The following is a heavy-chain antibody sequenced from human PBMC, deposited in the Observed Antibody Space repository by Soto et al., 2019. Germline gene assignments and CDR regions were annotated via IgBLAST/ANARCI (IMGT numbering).Heavy chain of an antibody. Sequence: ASVKVSCKASGYTFTYYYMHWVRQAPGQGLEWMGKINPSGGFTSYAQNFQGRVTMTSDTSTSTVYMELSSLRSDDTAVYYCAREDYDILTSPPQMDYWGQGTLVTVSS. V-gene: IGHV1-46*01. CDR2: INPSGGFT. CDR1: GYTFTYYY. CDR3: AREDYDILTSPPQMDY. J-gene: IGHJ4*02. D-gene: IGHD3-9*01.